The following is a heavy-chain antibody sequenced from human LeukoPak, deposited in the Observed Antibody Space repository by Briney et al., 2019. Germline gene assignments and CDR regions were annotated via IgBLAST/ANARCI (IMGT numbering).Heavy chain of an antibody. D-gene: IGHD6-13*01. CDR1: GYTFTGYY. CDR2: INPNSGGT. Sequence: ASVKVSYKASGYTFTGYYMHWVRQAPGQGLEWMGWINPNSGGTNYAQKFQGRVTMTRDTSISTAYMELSRLRSDDTAVYYCAREGHSIAAAGTWFDPWAREPWSPSPQ. CDR3: AREGHSIAAAGTWFDP. V-gene: IGHV1-2*02. J-gene: IGHJ5*02.